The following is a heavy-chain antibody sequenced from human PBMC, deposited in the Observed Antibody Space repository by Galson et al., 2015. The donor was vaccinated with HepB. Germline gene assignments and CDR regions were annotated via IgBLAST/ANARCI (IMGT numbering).Heavy chain of an antibody. CDR1: GYTFTSYA. Sequence: SVKVSCKASGYTFTSYAMHWVRQAPGQRLEWMGWINAGNGNTKYSQKFQGRVTITRGTSASTAYMGLSSLRSEDTAVYYCARDRSVRIQGWFDPWGQGTLVTVSS. CDR3: ARDRSVRIQGWFDP. CDR2: INAGNGNT. D-gene: IGHD3-10*01. J-gene: IGHJ5*02. V-gene: IGHV1-3*01.